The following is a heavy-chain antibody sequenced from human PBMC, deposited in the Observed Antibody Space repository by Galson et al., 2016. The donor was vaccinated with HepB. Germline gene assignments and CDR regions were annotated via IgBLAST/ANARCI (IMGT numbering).Heavy chain of an antibody. V-gene: IGHV3-48*01. D-gene: IGHD4-11*01. CDR3: VRDVADSYSNWYDY. CDR2: VSLTGNTI. J-gene: IGHJ5*01. CDR1: GFTFSKYS. Sequence: SLRLSCAASGFTFSKYSMSWVRLTPTKRLEWVAYVSLTGNTIYYADSVRGRFNISRGNVVDSVFLQLNSLRADDTAVYYCVRDVADSYSNWYDYWGQGTLVTVS.